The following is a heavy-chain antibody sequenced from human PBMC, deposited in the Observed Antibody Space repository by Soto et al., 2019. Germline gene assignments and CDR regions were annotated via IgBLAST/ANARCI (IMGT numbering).Heavy chain of an antibody. CDR2: INAHSGGT. CDR1: GYTFTGYY. Sequence: ASGKVSCKASGYTFTGYYIHWLRQAPGQGLEWMGWINAHSGGTEYAQKFQGRVTLTRDTSIATAYLTLTSLTSDDTSLYYCAKDLTRQLAYWLDPWGKGTQVTVSA. J-gene: IGHJ5*02. D-gene: IGHD6-6*01. CDR3: AKDLTRQLAYWLDP. V-gene: IGHV1-2*02.